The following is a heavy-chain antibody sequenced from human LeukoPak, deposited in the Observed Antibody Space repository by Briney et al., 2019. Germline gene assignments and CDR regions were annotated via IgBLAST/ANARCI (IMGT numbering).Heavy chain of an antibody. CDR1: GFTFSNSG. CDR3: AKDRDDYVWGSYLGAFDI. CDR2: ISGSGGST. D-gene: IGHD3-16*01. Sequence: GGSLRLSCAASGFTFSNSGMNWVRQAPGKGLEWVSTISGSGGSTYYAGSVKGRFTISRDNSKNTLYLQMNSLRAEDTAVFYCAKDRDDYVWGSYLGAFDIWGQGTMVTVSS. V-gene: IGHV3-23*01. J-gene: IGHJ3*02.